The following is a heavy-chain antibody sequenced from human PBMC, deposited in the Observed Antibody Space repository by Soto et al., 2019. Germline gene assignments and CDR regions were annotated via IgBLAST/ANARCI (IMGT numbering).Heavy chain of an antibody. CDR3: ARGVSSSWSYYFDY. J-gene: IGHJ4*02. CDR1: GGSISRYY. CDR2: ISYSGST. Sequence: SETLSLTCTVSGGSISRYYWSWIRQPPGKGLEWIGYISYSGSTNYNPSLKSRVTISVDTSKNQFSLKLSSVTAADTAVYYCARGVSSSWSYYFDYWGQGTLVTVSS. D-gene: IGHD6-13*01. V-gene: IGHV4-59*01.